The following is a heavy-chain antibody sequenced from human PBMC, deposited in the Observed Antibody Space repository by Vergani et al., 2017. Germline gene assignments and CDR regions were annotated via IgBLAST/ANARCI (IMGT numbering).Heavy chain of an antibody. J-gene: IGHJ4*02. D-gene: IGHD3-10*01. CDR2: IIPIFGTA. V-gene: IGHV1-69*18. CDR1: GGTFSSYA. CDR3: AKDLASSTMVRGVISPYDY. Sequence: QVQLVQSGAEVKKPGSSVKVSCKASGGTFSSYAISWVRQAPGQGLEWMGRIIPIFGTANYAQKFQGRVTITADESTSTAYMELNSLRAEDTAVYYCAKDLASSTMVRGVISPYDYWGQGTLVTVSS.